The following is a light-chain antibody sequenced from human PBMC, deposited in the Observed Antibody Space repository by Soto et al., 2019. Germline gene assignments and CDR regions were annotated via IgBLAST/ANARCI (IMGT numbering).Light chain of an antibody. CDR2: EVT. V-gene: IGLV2-23*02. Sequence: QSVLTQPASVSGSPVQSITISCTGTNSDVGRYNLVSWYQQRPGQAPQVLIYEVTKRPSGVSDRFSGSKSGNTAFLTISGRQAEDEGEYFCCSYASRTTYVIFGGGTKVTVL. J-gene: IGLJ2*01. CDR1: NSDVGRYNL. CDR3: CSYASRTTYVI.